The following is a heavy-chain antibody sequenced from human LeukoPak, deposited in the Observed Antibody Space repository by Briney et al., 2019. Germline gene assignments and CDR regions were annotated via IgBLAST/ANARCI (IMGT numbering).Heavy chain of an antibody. CDR2: IYSGGST. J-gene: IGHJ4*02. Sequence: QTGGSLRLSCAASGFTVSSNYMSLVRQAPGKGLEWVSVIYSGGSTYYADSVKGRFTISRDNSKNTLYLQMNNLRAEDTAVYYCARSSSWYGVDYWGQGTLVTVSS. CDR1: GFTVSSNY. CDR3: ARSSSWYGVDY. D-gene: IGHD6-13*01. V-gene: IGHV3-53*01.